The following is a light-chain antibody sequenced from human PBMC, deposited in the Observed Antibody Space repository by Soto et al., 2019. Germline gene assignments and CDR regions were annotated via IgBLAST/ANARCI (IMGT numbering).Light chain of an antibody. V-gene: IGKV3-15*01. CDR1: QSVTTN. CDR2: SAS. Sequence: EIVMTQPPATLSVSPGERATLSCRASQSVTTNLAWYQQKPGQPPRLLIYSASTRATGIPARFSGSGSGTEFTLTISSLQSEDFAVYYCQHYNNWPPFTFGPGTKVDVK. CDR3: QHYNNWPPFT. J-gene: IGKJ3*01.